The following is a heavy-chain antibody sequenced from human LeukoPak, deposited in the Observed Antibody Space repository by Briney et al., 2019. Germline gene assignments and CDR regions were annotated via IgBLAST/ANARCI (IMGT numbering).Heavy chain of an antibody. J-gene: IGHJ4*02. D-gene: IGHD3-10*01. CDR2: IKQDGSEK. CDR3: ARAGERITMVRGVICYFDY. Sequence: PGGSLRLSCAASEFTFPMYWMTWVRQAPGKGLEWVANIKQDGSEKYYVDSVKGRFTISRDNAKNSLYLQMNSLRAEDTAVYYCARAGERITMVRGVICYFDYWGQGTLVTVSS. V-gene: IGHV3-7*01. CDR1: EFTFPMYW.